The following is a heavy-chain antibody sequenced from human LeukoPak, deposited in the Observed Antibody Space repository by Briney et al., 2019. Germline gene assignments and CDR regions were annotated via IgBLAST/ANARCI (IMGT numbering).Heavy chain of an antibody. V-gene: IGHV4-34*01. D-gene: IGHD2-15*01. CDR2: INHSGST. Sequence: SETLSLTCAVYGGSFSGYYWSWIRQPPGKGLEWIGEINHSGSTNYNPSLKRRVTISVDTSKNQFSLKLSSVTAADTAVYYCARVPIKYCSGGSCYSGYMDVWGKGTTVTVSS. CDR1: GGSFSGYY. J-gene: IGHJ6*03. CDR3: ARVPIKYCSGGSCYSGYMDV.